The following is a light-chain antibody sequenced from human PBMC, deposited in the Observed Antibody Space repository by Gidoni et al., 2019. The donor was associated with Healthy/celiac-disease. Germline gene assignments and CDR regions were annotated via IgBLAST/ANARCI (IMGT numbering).Light chain of an antibody. CDR1: QSVLYSSNNKNY. Sequence: DSVMTQFPDSLAVSLGERATLNCKSSQSVLYSSNNKNYLAWYQQKSGQPPKLLIYWASTREFGVPDRFSGSGSGTDFTLTISSLQAEDVAVYYCQQYYNTPYSFGQGTKLEIK. CDR3: QQYYNTPYS. CDR2: WAS. V-gene: IGKV4-1*01. J-gene: IGKJ2*03.